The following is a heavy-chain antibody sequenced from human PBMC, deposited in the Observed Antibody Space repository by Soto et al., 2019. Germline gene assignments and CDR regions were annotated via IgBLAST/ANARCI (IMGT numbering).Heavy chain of an antibody. D-gene: IGHD2-21*02. CDR2: ISYDGSNK. Sequence: QVQLVESGGGVVQPGRSLRLSCAASGFTFSSYAMHWVRQAPGKGLEWVAVISYDGSNKYYADSVKGRFTISRDNSKNTLYLQMNSLGAEDTAVYYCASQMAYCGGDCSTPFDYWGQGTLVTVSS. J-gene: IGHJ4*02. V-gene: IGHV3-30-3*01. CDR1: GFTFSSYA. CDR3: ASQMAYCGGDCSTPFDY.